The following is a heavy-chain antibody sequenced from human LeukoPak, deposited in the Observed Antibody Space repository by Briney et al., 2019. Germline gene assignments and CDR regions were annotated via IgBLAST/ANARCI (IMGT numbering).Heavy chain of an antibody. Sequence: SETLSLTCTVSGGSISSYYWSWLRQPPGKGLEWIGYIYYSGSTNYNPSLKSRVTISVDTSKNQFSLKLSSVTAADTAVYYCARQKAYYDILTGYYPRREVDYWGQGTLVTVSS. D-gene: IGHD3-9*01. J-gene: IGHJ4*02. CDR3: ARQKAYYDILTGYYPRREVDY. V-gene: IGHV4-59*08. CDR2: IYYSGST. CDR1: GGSISSYY.